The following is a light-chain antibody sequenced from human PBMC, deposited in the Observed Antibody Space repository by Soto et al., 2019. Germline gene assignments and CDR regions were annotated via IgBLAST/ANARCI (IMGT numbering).Light chain of an antibody. J-gene: IGKJ1*01. Sequence: EIVMTQSPATLSVSPGERATLSCRARQSISSNLAWYQQKPGQAPRLLIYGASTRATGIPAWFSGSGSGTEFTLTLSSRQSEDFAIYYCQQYNNWPRTFGQGTKVEIK. CDR1: QSISSN. V-gene: IGKV3-15*01. CDR2: GAS. CDR3: QQYNNWPRT.